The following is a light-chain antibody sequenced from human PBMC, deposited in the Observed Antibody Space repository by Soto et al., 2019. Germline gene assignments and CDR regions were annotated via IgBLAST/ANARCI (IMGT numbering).Light chain of an antibody. CDR2: GAS. CDR1: QTINSN. J-gene: IGKJ2*01. Sequence: EIVMTQSPATLSVSPGDRATVSCRASQTINSNLAWYQQKPGQAPRLLIHGASTRATGVQARFSGSGSGTEFTLTISSLQSEDFAVYYCQQYHNWPPQYTFGQGTKLQI. V-gene: IGKV3-15*01. CDR3: QQYHNWPPQYT.